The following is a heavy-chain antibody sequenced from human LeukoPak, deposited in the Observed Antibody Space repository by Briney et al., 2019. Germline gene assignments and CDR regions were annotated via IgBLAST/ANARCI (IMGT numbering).Heavy chain of an antibody. CDR3: ARELPFDY. Sequence: GGSLRLSCAASGFGVSVNYMSWVRQAPGKGLEWVAVISYDGSNKYYADSVKGRFTISRDNAKNTLYLQMNSLRAEDTAVYYCARELPFDYWGQGTLVTVSS. D-gene: IGHD2-15*01. CDR1: GFGVSVNY. J-gene: IGHJ4*02. V-gene: IGHV3-30*03. CDR2: ISYDGSNK.